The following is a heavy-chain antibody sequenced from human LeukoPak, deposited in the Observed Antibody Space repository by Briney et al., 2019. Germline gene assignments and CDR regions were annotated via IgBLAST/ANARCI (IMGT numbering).Heavy chain of an antibody. V-gene: IGHV4-38-2*02. Sequence: TPSETLSLTCTVSRYDINSVYYWGWIRQPPGKGLEWIGSIYHSGSTYYNASLKRRVTISMDTSRNKFSLNLNSVTAADTAVYYCARAGGYYGSGSFLDYWGQGLLVTVSS. CDR3: ARAGGYYGSGSFLDY. D-gene: IGHD3-10*01. CDR1: RYDINSVYY. CDR2: IYHSGST. J-gene: IGHJ4*02.